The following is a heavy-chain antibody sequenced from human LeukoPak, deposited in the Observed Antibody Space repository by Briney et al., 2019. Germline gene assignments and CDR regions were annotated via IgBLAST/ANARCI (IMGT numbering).Heavy chain of an antibody. CDR3: ARLTTVGCGSRSCYVDF. Sequence: SETLSLTCTVSGGSISSSSYYWGWIRQPPGKGLEWIGSIYYSGNTYSNPSLKSRVTISVDTSKNQFSLRLTSVTAADTAVYYCARLTTVGCGSRSCYVDFWGQGTLVTVSS. J-gene: IGHJ4*02. V-gene: IGHV4-39*01. D-gene: IGHD2-2*01. CDR1: GGSISSSSYY. CDR2: IYYSGNT.